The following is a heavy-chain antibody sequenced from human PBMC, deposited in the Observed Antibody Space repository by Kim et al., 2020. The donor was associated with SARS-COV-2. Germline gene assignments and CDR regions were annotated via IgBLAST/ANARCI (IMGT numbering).Heavy chain of an antibody. CDR1: GFTFSSYA. D-gene: IGHD3-3*01. CDR3: AKRSPLLEWLPAYYYYGMVV. Sequence: GGSLRLSCAASGFTFSSYAMSWVRQAPGKGLEWVSAISGSGGSTYYADSVKGRFTISRDNSKNTLYLQMNSLRAEDTAVYYCAKRSPLLEWLPAYYYYGMVVCGHRTTLTVS. V-gene: IGHV3-23*01. J-gene: IGHJ6*02. CDR2: ISGSGGST.